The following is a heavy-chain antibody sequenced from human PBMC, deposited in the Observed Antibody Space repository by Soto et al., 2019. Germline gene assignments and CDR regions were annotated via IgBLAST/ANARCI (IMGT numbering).Heavy chain of an antibody. CDR1: GGTFSSYA. J-gene: IGHJ6*02. Sequence: ASVKVSCKASGGTFSSYAISWVRQAPGQGLEWMGGIIPIFGTANYAQKFQGRVTITADKSTSTAYMELSSLRSEDTAVYYCAREVPQFALGMDVWGQGTTVTVSS. CDR3: AREVPQFALGMDV. V-gene: IGHV1-69*06. D-gene: IGHD3-10*01. CDR2: IIPIFGTA.